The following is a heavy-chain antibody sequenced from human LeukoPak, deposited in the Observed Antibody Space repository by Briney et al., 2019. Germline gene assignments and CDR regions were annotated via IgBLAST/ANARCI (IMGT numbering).Heavy chain of an antibody. CDR2: ISYDGSNK. Sequence: QPGRSLRLSCAASGFTFSSYAMHWVRQAPGKGLEWVAVISYDGSNKYYADSVKGRFTISRDNSKNTLYLQMNSLRAEDTAVYYCAGSVSAGDYWGQGTLVTVSS. V-gene: IGHV3-30*14. J-gene: IGHJ4*02. CDR1: GFTFSSYA. D-gene: IGHD6-13*01. CDR3: AGSVSAGDY.